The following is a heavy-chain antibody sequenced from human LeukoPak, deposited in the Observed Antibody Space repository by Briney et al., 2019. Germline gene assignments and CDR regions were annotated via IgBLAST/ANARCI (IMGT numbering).Heavy chain of an antibody. Sequence: GGSLRLSCVASGFTFSSYDMQWVRQATGKGLEWVSAIGTAGDTYYPGSVKGRFTISRENAKNSLYLQMNSLRAGETAMYYCARGGNRYCSGGSCYMFDYWGQGTLVTVSS. CDR1: GFTFSSYD. D-gene: IGHD2-15*01. CDR2: IGTAGDT. J-gene: IGHJ4*02. V-gene: IGHV3-13*01. CDR3: ARGGNRYCSGGSCYMFDY.